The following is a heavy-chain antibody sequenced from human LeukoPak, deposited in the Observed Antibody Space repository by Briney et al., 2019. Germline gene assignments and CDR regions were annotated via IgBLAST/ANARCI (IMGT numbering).Heavy chain of an antibody. D-gene: IGHD1-26*01. J-gene: IGHJ1*01. V-gene: IGHV3-11*04. CDR3: AAYSGSYPEYFQY. Sequence: PRGSLRLSCAASGFTFSDYYMSWIRQAPGKVLEWVSYISSSGSTIYYADSVKGRFTISRDNAKNSLYLQMNSLRAEDTAVYYCAAYSGSYPEYFQYWGQGILVTVSS. CDR1: GFTFSDYY. CDR2: ISSSGSTI.